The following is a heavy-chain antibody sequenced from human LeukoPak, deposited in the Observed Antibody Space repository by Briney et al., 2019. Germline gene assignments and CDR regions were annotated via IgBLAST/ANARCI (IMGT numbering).Heavy chain of an antibody. J-gene: IGHJ4*02. V-gene: IGHV3-33*01. D-gene: IGHD3-22*01. Sequence: SGGSLRLSCAASGFTFSTYAMHWVRQAPDKGLEWVALIWDAGSNEDYADSVKGRFTISRDNSKNTLYLQMNSLGAEDTAIYYCARDYGYSPFDYWGQGTLVTVSS. CDR2: IWDAGSNE. CDR1: GFTFSTYA. CDR3: ARDYGYSPFDY.